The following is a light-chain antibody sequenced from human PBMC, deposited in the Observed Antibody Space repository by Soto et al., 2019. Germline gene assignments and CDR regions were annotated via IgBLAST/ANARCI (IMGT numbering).Light chain of an antibody. CDR2: GAF. J-gene: IGKJ1*01. V-gene: IGKV3-20*01. CDR1: QSGSSSY. CDR3: QRYGSSPPWT. Sequence: EIVLTQSPATLSLSPGDRSTLFFSSSQSGSSSYLAWYQQKPGQAPRLLIYGAFSRATGIPDRFRGSGFGTDFTLTISRLEPEDFAVYYCQRYGSSPPWTFGQGTKVDIK.